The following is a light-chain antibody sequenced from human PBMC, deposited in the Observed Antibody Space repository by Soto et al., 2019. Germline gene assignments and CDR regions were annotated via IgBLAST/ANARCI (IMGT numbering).Light chain of an antibody. V-gene: IGLV2-23*02. Sequence: QSALTQPASVSGSPGQSITISCTGTSSDVGSYNLVSWYQQHPGKAPKLMIYEVSKRPSGVSNRFSGSKSGNTASLTSSGLQAEDEADYYCCSYAGSSTFHYVFGTGTKVTVL. CDR3: CSYAGSSTFHYV. CDR2: EVS. J-gene: IGLJ1*01. CDR1: SSDVGSYNL.